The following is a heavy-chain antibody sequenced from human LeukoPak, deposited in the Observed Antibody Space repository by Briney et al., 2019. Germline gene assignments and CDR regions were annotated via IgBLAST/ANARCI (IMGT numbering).Heavy chain of an antibody. V-gene: IGHV5-51*01. CDR2: IYPGDSDT. J-gene: IGHJ4*02. CDR1: GYSFTNYW. D-gene: IGHD6-13*01. CDR3: ARRIAAAGSIGTRYFDY. Sequence: GEFLKISCKGSGYSFTNYWIGWVRQMPGKGLEWMGTIYPGDSDTTYKPSFQGQVTISADKSISTAYLQWSSMKASDTAMYYCARRIAAAGSIGTRYFDYWGQGPLVTVSS.